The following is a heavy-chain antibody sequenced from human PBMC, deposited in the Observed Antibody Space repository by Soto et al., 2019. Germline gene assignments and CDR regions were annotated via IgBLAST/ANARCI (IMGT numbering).Heavy chain of an antibody. Sequence: QVQLVQSGAEVKKPGSSVKVSCKASGGTFSSYAISWVRHAPGQGLEWMGGIIPIFGTANYAQKFQGRVTITADESTSPAYMELSSLRSEYTAVYYCARDDQDSSSSFSYYYGMDVWGQGTTVTVSS. CDR3: ARDDQDSSSSFSYYYGMDV. V-gene: IGHV1-69*01. CDR2: IIPIFGTA. J-gene: IGHJ6*02. D-gene: IGHD6-6*01. CDR1: GGTFSSYA.